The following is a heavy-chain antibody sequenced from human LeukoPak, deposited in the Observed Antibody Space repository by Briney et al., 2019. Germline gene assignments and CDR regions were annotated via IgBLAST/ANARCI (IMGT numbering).Heavy chain of an antibody. V-gene: IGHV3-23*01. CDR2: ISGSGGST. D-gene: IGHD5-18*01. J-gene: IGHJ4*02. CDR3: AKGGGGYSYLDY. Sequence: PGGSLRLSCAASGFTFSSYGMSWVRQAPGKGLEWVSAISGSGGSTYYADSVKGRFTISRDNSKNTLYLQMNSLRAEDTAVYYCAKGGGGYSYLDYWGQGTLVTVSS. CDR1: GFTFSSYG.